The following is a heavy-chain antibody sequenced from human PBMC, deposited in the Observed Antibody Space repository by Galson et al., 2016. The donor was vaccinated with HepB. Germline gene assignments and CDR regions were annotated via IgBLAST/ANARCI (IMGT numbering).Heavy chain of an antibody. V-gene: IGHV3-23*01. J-gene: IGHJ6*02. D-gene: IGHD2-15*01. Sequence: SLRLSCAASGFSFSTYAMNWVRQAPGKGLEWVSGIDFSGGDTFYADSLKGRFTISRDNSKNTLYLQMNSLGAEDTAIYYCAKDERCSGGCCYLGVWGQGTTVTVSS. CDR1: GFSFSTYA. CDR3: AKDERCSGGCCYLGV. CDR2: IDFSGGDT.